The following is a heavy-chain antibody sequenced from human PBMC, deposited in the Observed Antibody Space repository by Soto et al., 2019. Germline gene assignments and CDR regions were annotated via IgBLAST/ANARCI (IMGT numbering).Heavy chain of an antibody. CDR3: ARVGFLEGYCSGGSCHRVAFDI. CDR2: IIPILGIA. CDR1: GGTFSSYT. J-gene: IGHJ3*02. Sequence: QVQLVQSGAEVKKPGSSVKVSCKASGGTFSSYTISWVRQAPGQGLEWMGRIIPILGIANYAQKFQGRVTITADKSTSTAYMELSSLRSEDTAVYYCARVGFLEGYCSGGSCHRVAFDIWGQGTMVTVSS. V-gene: IGHV1-69*02. D-gene: IGHD2-15*01.